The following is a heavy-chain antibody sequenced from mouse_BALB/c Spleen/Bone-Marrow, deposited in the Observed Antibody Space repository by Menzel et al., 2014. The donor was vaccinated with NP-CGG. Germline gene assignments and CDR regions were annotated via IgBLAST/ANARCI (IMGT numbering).Heavy chain of an antibody. D-gene: IGHD1-2*01. CDR3: ARRGNGFAWFAY. CDR2: ILPGSGST. CDR1: GYTFSSYW. J-gene: IGHJ3*01. Sequence: QVQLQQSGTELMKPGASVKISCKATGYTFSSYWIEWVNQRPGHGLEWIGEILPGSGSTNYNEKFKGKATFTADTSSNTAYMQLSSPTSEDSALYYCARRGNGFAWFAYWGQGTLVTVSA. V-gene: IGHV1-9*01.